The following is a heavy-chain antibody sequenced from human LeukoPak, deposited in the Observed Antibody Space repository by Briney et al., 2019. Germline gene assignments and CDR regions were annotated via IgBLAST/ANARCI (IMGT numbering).Heavy chain of an antibody. V-gene: IGHV1-69*13. D-gene: IGHD4-17*01. Sequence: SVKVSCKASGGTFSSSAISWVRQAPGQGLEWMGGIIPIFGSANYAQNFQGRVTITADESTSTAYMELSSLRSEGTAVYYCASVTTVTTKGHGAFDIWGLGTMVTVSS. CDR3: ASVTTVTTKGHGAFDI. J-gene: IGHJ3*02. CDR2: IIPIFGSA. CDR1: GGTFSSSA.